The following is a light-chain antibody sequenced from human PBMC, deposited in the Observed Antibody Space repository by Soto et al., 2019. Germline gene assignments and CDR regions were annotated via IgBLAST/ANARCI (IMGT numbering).Light chain of an antibody. Sequence: DTQMTQSPSTLSASVGDRVTITCRASQSISSWLAWYQQRPGKAPKLLIYKASNLESGVPSRFSGSGSGTELTLTISSLHPDDFATYYCQQYYTYPWTSGPGTKVDIK. CDR3: QQYYTYPWT. V-gene: IGKV1-5*03. CDR1: QSISSW. J-gene: IGKJ1*01. CDR2: KAS.